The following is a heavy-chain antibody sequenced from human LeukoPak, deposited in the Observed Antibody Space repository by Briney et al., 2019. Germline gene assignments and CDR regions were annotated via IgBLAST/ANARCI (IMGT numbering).Heavy chain of an antibody. CDR1: GFTFSSYW. D-gene: IGHD3-3*01. CDR2: INSDGSST. J-gene: IGHJ6*03. Sequence: PGGSLRLSCAASGFTFSSYWMHWVRQAPGKGLVWVSRINSDGSSTSYADSVKGRFTISRDNAKNTLYLQMNSLRAEDTAVYYCARDPYHDFWSGYFYYYMDVWGKGTTVTVSS. V-gene: IGHV3-74*01. CDR3: ARDPYHDFWSGYFYYYMDV.